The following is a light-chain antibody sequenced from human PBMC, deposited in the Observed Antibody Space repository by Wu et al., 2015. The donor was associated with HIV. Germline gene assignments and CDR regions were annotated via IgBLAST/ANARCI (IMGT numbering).Light chain of an antibody. J-gene: IGKJ4*01. CDR1: QSVSSNY. V-gene: IGKV3-20*01. CDR3: QQYGSSPLT. Sequence: EIVLTQSPGTLSLSPGQRAILSCRASQSVSSNYLAWYQQKPGQAPRLLIFGASARATGIPDRFSGSGSGTDFTLTINRLHPEDFALYYCQQYGSSPLTFGGGTEGGDQT. CDR2: GAS.